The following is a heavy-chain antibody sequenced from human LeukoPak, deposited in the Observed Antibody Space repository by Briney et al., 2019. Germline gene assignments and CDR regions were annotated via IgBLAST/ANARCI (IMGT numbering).Heavy chain of an antibody. CDR2: IFYSGST. V-gene: IGHV4-61*05. Sequence: SETLSLTCTVSGGSISSSSYYWGWIRQPPGKGLEWIGYIFYSGSTNCNPSLKSRVTMSVDTSKNQFSLNLTSVTAADTAVYYCARATTFDYWGPGTLVTVSS. D-gene: IGHD1-1*01. J-gene: IGHJ4*02. CDR3: ARATTFDY. CDR1: GGSISSSSYY.